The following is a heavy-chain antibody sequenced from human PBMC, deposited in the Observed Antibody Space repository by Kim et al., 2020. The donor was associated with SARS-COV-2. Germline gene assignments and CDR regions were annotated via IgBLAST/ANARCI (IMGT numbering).Heavy chain of an antibody. D-gene: IGHD4-17*01. CDR1: GFTFSNYG. Sequence: GGSLRLSCAASGFTFSNYGMHWVRQAPGKGLEWVAVIWYDGSNKYYADSVKGRFTISRDNSKNTLYLQMNSRRAEDTAVYYCARAPADGDYYYWGQGTLVTVSS. CDR3: ARAPADGDYYY. CDR2: IWYDGSNK. V-gene: IGHV3-33*08. J-gene: IGHJ4*02.